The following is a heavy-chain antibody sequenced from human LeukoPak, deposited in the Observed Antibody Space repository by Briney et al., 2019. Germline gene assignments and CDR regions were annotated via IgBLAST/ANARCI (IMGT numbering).Heavy chain of an antibody. CDR1: GFTFSSFE. V-gene: IGHV3-48*03. J-gene: IGHJ6*03. CDR3: ARGHGSSSWYLTDYYMDV. D-gene: IGHD6-13*01. Sequence: GGSLRLSCAASGFTFSSFEMNWVRQAPGKGLEWVSYISTSGSVIYYADSVKGRFTISRDNAKNSLYLQMNSLRAEDTALYYCARGHGSSSWYLTDYYMDVWGKGTTVTVSS. CDR2: ISTSGSVI.